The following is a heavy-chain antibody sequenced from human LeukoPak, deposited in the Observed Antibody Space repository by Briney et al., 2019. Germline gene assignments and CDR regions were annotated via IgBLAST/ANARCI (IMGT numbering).Heavy chain of an antibody. D-gene: IGHD3-10*01. CDR2: ISYDGSNK. Sequence: GGSLRLSCAASGFTFSNYVMHWVRQAPGKGLEWVAVISYDGSNKYYADSVKGRFTISRDNSKNTLSLQMNSLRTEDTAVFYCAKGSGGSGSFYNHFDCWGQGTLVTVSS. J-gene: IGHJ4*02. CDR3: AKGSGGSGSFYNHFDC. CDR1: GFTFSNYV. V-gene: IGHV3-30*18.